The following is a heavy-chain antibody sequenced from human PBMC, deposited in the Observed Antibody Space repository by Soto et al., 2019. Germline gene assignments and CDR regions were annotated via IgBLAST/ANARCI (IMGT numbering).Heavy chain of an antibody. Sequence: GSLRLSCAASGFTFSSYWMHWVRQAPGKGLEWVSRINTDGTTINYADSVKGRFTISRDNARNSLYLQINSLRGEDTAVYYCARAGSYRFDYWGQGTLVTVSS. CDR2: INTDGTTI. CDR1: GFTFSSYW. V-gene: IGHV3-74*01. D-gene: IGHD3-16*02. J-gene: IGHJ4*02. CDR3: ARAGSYRFDY.